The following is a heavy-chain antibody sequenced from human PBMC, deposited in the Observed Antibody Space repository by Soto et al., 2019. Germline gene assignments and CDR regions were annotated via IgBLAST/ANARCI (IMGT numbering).Heavy chain of an antibody. CDR2: VYYSGNT. Sequence: SETLSLTCTVSGGSISPYYWSWIRQPPGKGLEWIGYVYYSGNTNYNPSLESRVTISVDTSRNRFSLNLTSATAADTAVYYCARKGAAASYAHYYMDVWGRGTAVTISS. D-gene: IGHD6-13*01. CDR3: ARKGAAASYAHYYMDV. V-gene: IGHV4-59*01. J-gene: IGHJ6*03. CDR1: GGSISPYY.